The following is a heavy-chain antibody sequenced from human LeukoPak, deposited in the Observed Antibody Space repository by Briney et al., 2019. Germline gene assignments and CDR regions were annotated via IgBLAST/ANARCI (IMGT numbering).Heavy chain of an antibody. Sequence: GGSLRLSCAASGFTFSSYGMHWVRQAPGKGLEWVAVISYDGSNKYYADSVKGRFTISRDNSKNTLYLQMNSLRAEDTAVYYCAKDLGVATTTFDYWGQGTLVTVSS. D-gene: IGHD5-12*01. CDR2: ISYDGSNK. CDR1: GFTFSSYG. CDR3: AKDLGVATTTFDY. V-gene: IGHV3-30*18. J-gene: IGHJ4*02.